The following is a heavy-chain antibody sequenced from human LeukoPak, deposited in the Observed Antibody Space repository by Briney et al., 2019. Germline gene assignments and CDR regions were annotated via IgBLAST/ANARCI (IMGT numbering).Heavy chain of an antibody. J-gene: IGHJ4*02. V-gene: IGHV1-69*06. CDR3: ASEWHQYYFDY. Sequence: SVKVSCKASGGTFSSYAISWVRQAPGQGLEWMGGIIPIFGTANYAQKFQGRVTITAGKSTSTAYMELSSLRSEDTAVYYCASEWHQYYFDYWGQGTLVTVSS. CDR1: GGTFSSYA. CDR2: IIPIFGTA. D-gene: IGHD5-12*01.